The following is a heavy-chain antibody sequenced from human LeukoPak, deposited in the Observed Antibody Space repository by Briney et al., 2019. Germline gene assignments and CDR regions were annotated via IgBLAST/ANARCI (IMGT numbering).Heavy chain of an antibody. D-gene: IGHD2-2*01. CDR1: GFTFSSYW. CDR2: IKQGGSEK. Sequence: GGSLRLSCAASGFTFSSYWMSWVRQAPGKGLEWVANIKQGGSEKYYVDSVKGRFTISRDNAKNSLYLQMNSLRAEDTAVYYCARAYDCSSTSCYDLARWYYFDYWGQGTLVTVSS. J-gene: IGHJ4*02. V-gene: IGHV3-7*03. CDR3: ARAYDCSSTSCYDLARWYYFDY.